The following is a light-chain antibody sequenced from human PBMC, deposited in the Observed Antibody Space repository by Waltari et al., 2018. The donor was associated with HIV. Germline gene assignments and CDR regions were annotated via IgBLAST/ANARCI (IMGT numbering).Light chain of an antibody. J-gene: IGKJ5*01. V-gene: IGKV1-5*03. CDR2: KAS. CDR1: QSVNTW. CDR3: QQYKGYPLT. Sequence: DIQMTQSPSTLSASVGDRVTVTCRASQSVNTWLAWYQQSPGKAPKLLISKASSLPSGVPSRFSGSGSGTEFTLTITSLQPEDSATYYCQQYKGYPLTFGQGTRLEIK.